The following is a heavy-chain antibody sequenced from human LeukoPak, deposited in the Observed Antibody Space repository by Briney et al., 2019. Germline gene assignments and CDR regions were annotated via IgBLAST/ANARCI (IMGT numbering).Heavy chain of an antibody. CDR3: ARNPYDYGDYLSDY. D-gene: IGHD4-17*01. Sequence: PGGSLRLSCAASGFTFSSYSMNWVRQAPGKGLEWVSYISSSSSTIYYADSVKGRFTISKDNAKNSLYLQMNSLRAEDTAVYYCARNPYDYGDYLSDYWGQGTLVTVSS. J-gene: IGHJ4*02. V-gene: IGHV3-48*01. CDR2: ISSSSSTI. CDR1: GFTFSSYS.